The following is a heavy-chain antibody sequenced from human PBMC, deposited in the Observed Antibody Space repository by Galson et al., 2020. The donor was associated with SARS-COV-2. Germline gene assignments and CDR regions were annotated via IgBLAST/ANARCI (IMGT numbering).Heavy chain of an antibody. D-gene: IGHD3-10*01. Sequence: NSGGSLRLSCAASGFTFSHYYMSWIRQAPGKGLEWISYIDYAGSTIYYADSVKGRFTISRDNAKNSVYPQLNSLRAEDTAMYYCARPFSSMVKGEEDAFDIWGQGTMVTVSS. CDR1: GFTFSHYY. V-gene: IGHV3-11*04. J-gene: IGHJ3*02. CDR2: IDYAGSTI. CDR3: ARPFSSMVKGEEDAFDI.